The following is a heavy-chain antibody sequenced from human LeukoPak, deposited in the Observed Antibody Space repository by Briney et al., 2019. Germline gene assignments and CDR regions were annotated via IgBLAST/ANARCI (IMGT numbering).Heavy chain of an antibody. J-gene: IGHJ4*02. V-gene: IGHV3-30*02. CDR1: GFTFSSYG. Sequence: GGSLRLSCAASGFTFSSYGMHWVRQAPGKGLELVAFIRFDGSNKYYADSEKGRFTISRDNSKNTLYLQMNSLRAEDTAVYYCAKDRGYSTTWNLFDYWGQGTLVTVSS. CDR3: AKDRGYSTTWNLFDY. CDR2: IRFDGSNK. D-gene: IGHD6-13*01.